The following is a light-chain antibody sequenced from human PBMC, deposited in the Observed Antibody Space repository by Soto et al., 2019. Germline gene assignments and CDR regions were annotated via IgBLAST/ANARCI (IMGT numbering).Light chain of an antibody. CDR2: DAS. Sequence: DIQMTQSPSTLSASVGDRVTITCRASQSISSWLAWYQQKPGKAHKLLIYDASSLESGVPSRFSGSGSGTEFTLTISSLQPDDFATYYCQQYNSYSYTFGQGNNLEIK. CDR1: QSISSW. V-gene: IGKV1-5*01. J-gene: IGKJ2*01. CDR3: QQYNSYSYT.